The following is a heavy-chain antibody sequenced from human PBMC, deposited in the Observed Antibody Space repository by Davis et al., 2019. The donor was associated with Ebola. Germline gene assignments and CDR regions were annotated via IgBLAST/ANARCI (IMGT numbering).Heavy chain of an antibody. J-gene: IGHJ6*02. CDR3: GGGTYYYYGMDV. Sequence: GGSLRLSCAASGFTFSSYAMHWVRQAPGKGLEWVAIISYDGSNKYYADSVKGRFTISRDNSKNTLYLQMNSLRAEDTAVYYCGGGTYYYYGMDVWGQGTTVTVSS. V-gene: IGHV3-30*14. CDR2: ISYDGSNK. D-gene: IGHD1-26*01. CDR1: GFTFSSYA.